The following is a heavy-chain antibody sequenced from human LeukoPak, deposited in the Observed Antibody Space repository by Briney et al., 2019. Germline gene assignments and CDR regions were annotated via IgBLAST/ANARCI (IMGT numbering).Heavy chain of an antibody. D-gene: IGHD6-19*01. CDR2: ISSSSSYI. CDR3: ARIAEGIAVAGTRYYYYYMDV. CDR1: GFTFSSYS. Sequence: GGSLRLXCAASGFTFSSYSMNWVHQTPGKGLEWVSSISSSSSYIYYADPVKGRFTISRDNAKNSLYLQMNSLRAEDTAVYYCARIAEGIAVAGTRYYYYYMDVWGKGTTVTVSS. V-gene: IGHV3-21*01. J-gene: IGHJ6*03.